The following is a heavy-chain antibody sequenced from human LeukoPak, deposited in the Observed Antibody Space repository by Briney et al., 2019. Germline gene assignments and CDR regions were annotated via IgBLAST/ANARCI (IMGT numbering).Heavy chain of an antibody. CDR3: ARESKGMGASDY. CDR2: INPNSGGT. V-gene: IGHV1-2*02. J-gene: IGHJ4*02. D-gene: IGHD1-26*01. Sequence: ASVKVSCKASGYTFTGYYMHWVRQAPGQGLEWMGWINPNSGGTNYAQKFQGRVTITRNTSISTAYMELSSLRSEDTAVYYCARESKGMGASDYWGQGTLVTVSS. CDR1: GYTFTGYY.